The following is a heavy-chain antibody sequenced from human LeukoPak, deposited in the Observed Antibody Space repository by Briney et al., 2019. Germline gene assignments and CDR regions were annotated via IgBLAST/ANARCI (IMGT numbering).Heavy chain of an antibody. J-gene: IGHJ4*02. CDR3: ARGATLTQHVLLDC. D-gene: IGHD5-24*01. V-gene: IGHV4-4*07. CDR2: IYTSGST. CDR1: GGSITSYH. Sequence: SETLSLSCSVSGGSITSYHWSWIRRPPGKGLEWIGRIYTSGSTNYNPALNSRVTMSFDTSTNKFSLKLTTVTAADTAVYYCARGATLTQHVLLDCWGQGVLVTVSS.